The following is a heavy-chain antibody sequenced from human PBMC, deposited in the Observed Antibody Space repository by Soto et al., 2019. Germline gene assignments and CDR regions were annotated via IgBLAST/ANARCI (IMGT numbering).Heavy chain of an antibody. CDR1: GFTFSSYA. V-gene: IGHV3-23*01. D-gene: IGHD3-22*01. CDR2: ISGSGGST. CDR3: AKLNYVDSCGYYHPFDY. J-gene: IGHJ4*02. Sequence: EVQLLESGGGLVQPGGSLRLSCAASGFTFSSYAMSWVRQAPGKGLEWVSAISGSGGSTYYGDSVKGRFTISRDNSKNKLYLQMNSLRVEDTAVYYCAKLNYVDSCGYYHPFDYWGQGTLVTVSS.